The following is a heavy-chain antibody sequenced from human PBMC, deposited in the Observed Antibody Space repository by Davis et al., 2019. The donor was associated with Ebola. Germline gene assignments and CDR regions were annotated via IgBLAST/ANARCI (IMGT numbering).Heavy chain of an antibody. J-gene: IGHJ4*02. CDR1: GFTFSSYA. Sequence: GESLKISCAASGFTFSSYAMSWVRQAPGKGLEWVSAISGSGGSTYYADSVKGRFTISRDNSKNTLYLQMNSLRAEDTAVYYCAKDGGVAARRMGLHYWGQGTLVTVSS. CDR3: AKDGGVAARRMGLHY. CDR2: ISGSGGST. D-gene: IGHD6-6*01. V-gene: IGHV3-23*01.